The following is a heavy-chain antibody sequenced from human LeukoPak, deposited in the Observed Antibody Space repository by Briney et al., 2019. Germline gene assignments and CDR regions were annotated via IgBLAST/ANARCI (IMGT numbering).Heavy chain of an antibody. Sequence: PGGSLRLSCAASGFTFSSYAMHWVRQAPGKGLEWVAVISHIGSNEYYADSVKGRFTISRDNAKNTLYLQMNSLRAEDTAVYYCAREAVAGLDAFDIWGQGTMVTVSS. CDR1: GFTFSSYA. CDR2: ISHIGSNE. J-gene: IGHJ3*02. CDR3: AREAVAGLDAFDI. D-gene: IGHD6-19*01. V-gene: IGHV3-30-3*01.